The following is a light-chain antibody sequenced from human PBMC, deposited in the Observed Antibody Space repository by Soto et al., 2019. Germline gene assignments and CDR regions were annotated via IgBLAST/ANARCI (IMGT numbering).Light chain of an antibody. J-gene: IGKJ4*01. CDR2: DAS. CDR3: QQRSNWPLS. V-gene: IGKV3-11*01. Sequence: EIVLTQSPATLSLSPGERATLSCRASQSVSSYLAWYQQKPGQAPRLLIYDASNRATGIPARFSGSVSGTDVTLTISSLEPADFAVYYCQQRSNWPLSFGGGTKVEIK. CDR1: QSVSSY.